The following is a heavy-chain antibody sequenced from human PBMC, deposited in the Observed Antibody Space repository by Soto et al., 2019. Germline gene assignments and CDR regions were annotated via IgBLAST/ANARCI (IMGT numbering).Heavy chain of an antibody. J-gene: IGHJ4*02. CDR2: ISGSGDST. V-gene: IGHV3-23*01. Sequence: GSLRLSCAASGLTFSRYAMSWVRQAPGKGLEWVSAISGSGDSTYYAGSVEGRVTISRDNSKNTLFLQMNRLRAEDTAVYYCAKVGLWFGELPEYYFDYWGQGSLVTVS. D-gene: IGHD3-10*01. CDR3: AKVGLWFGELPEYYFDY. CDR1: GLTFSRYA.